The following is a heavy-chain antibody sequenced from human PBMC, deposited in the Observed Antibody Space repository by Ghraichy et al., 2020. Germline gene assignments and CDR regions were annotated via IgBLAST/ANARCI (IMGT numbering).Heavy chain of an antibody. J-gene: IGHJ4*02. CDR1: GHIFTGNY. CDR3: AATMTGPFDY. Sequence: ASVKVSCKTSGHIFTGNYIHWVRQAPGQGLEWMGWINPNSSATNYVQKFHARVTLTRDTSISTAYMDLRGLTSDDTAVYYCAATMTGPFDYWGQGTLVTVSS. V-gene: IGHV1-2*02. CDR2: INPNSSAT. D-gene: IGHD5-12*01.